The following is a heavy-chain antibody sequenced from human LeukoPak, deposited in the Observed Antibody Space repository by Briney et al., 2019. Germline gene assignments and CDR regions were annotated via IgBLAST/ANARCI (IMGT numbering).Heavy chain of an antibody. J-gene: IGHJ3*02. D-gene: IGHD5-12*01. CDR1: GYSFSSGYY. V-gene: IGHV4-38-2*01. CDR2: IYHSGST. CDR3: ARLGGLRAFDI. Sequence: SETLSLTCAVSGYSFSSGYYWGWIRQPPGKGLEWIGSIYHSGSTYYNPSLKSRVTISVDTSKNQFSLQLSSVTAADTAVYYCARLGGLRAFDIWGQGTMVTVSS.